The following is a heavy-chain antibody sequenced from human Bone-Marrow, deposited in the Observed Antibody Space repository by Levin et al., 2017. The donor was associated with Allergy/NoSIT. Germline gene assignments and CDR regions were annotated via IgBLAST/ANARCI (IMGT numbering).Heavy chain of an antibody. D-gene: IGHD6-19*01. J-gene: IGHJ4*02. CDR1: GFTFSSFF. Sequence: GESLKISCAASGFTFSSFFMHWVRQAPGKGLEWVAVISFDGSSEYYGDSVKGRFTISRDNSKNTLFLQMNSLRAEDTAVYYCATPVSTGWSYYFDYWGQGTPVTVSS. CDR2: ISFDGSSE. CDR3: ATPVSTGWSYYFDY. V-gene: IGHV3-30-3*01.